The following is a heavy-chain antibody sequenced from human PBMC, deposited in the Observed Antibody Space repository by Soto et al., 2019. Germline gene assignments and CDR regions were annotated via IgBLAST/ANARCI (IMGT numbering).Heavy chain of an antibody. V-gene: IGHV4-39*01. Sequence: SETLSLTCIVSGGSISSSSYYWGWIRQPPGKGLEWIGSIYYSGSTYYNPSLKSRVTISVDTSKNQFSLKLSSVTAADTAVYYCARYPRLDCWGQGTLVTVSS. CDR3: ARYPRLDC. J-gene: IGHJ4*02. CDR1: GGSISSSSYY. CDR2: IYYSGST.